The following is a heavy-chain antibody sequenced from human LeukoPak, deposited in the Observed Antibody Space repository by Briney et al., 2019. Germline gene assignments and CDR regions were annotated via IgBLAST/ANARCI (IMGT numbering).Heavy chain of an antibody. CDR1: GFTYSDYG. J-gene: IGHJ5*01. CDR3: VKGGSISHNWFDS. CDR2: ILNDGTWE. Sequence: GGSLRLSCTASGFTYSDYGMHWVRQAPGRGLEWVAFILNDGTWEYYPDSVKGRLAISRDNSRNTLYLQMNSVRLEDTAIYYCVKGGSISHNWFDSWGQGTLVTVSS. V-gene: IGHV3-30*02. D-gene: IGHD3-16*01.